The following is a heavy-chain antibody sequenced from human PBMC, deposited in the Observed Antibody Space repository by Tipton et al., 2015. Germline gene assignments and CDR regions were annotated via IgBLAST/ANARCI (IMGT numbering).Heavy chain of an antibody. J-gene: IGHJ4*02. CDR2: IYDTGST. CDR1: GASVSSGGYY. D-gene: IGHD2-2*01. Sequence: GLVKPSGTLFLTCTVSGASVSSGGYYWSWIRQPPGKGLEWIGYIYDTGSTNYNPSLKSRVTISVDKSKNQFSLKLNSVTAADTAVYYCAYRDQLIRFDYWGQGTPVTVSS. V-gene: IGHV4-61*08. CDR3: AYRDQLIRFDY.